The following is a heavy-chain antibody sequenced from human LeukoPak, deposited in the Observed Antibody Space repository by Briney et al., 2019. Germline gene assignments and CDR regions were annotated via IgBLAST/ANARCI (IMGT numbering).Heavy chain of an antibody. D-gene: IGHD5-18*01. V-gene: IGHV3-23*01. CDR3: AKGQGYSYGEGVFDY. Sequence: GGSLRLSCAASGFTSSSYAMSWVRQAPGKGLEWVSAISGSGGSTYYAGSVKGRFTISRDNSKNTLYLQMNSLRAEDTAVYYCAKGQGYSYGEGVFDYWGQGTLVTVSS. J-gene: IGHJ4*02. CDR1: GFTSSSYA. CDR2: ISGSGGST.